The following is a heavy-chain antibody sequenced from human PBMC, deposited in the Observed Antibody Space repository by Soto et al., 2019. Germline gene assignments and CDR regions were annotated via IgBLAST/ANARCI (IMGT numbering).Heavy chain of an antibody. J-gene: IGHJ4*02. CDR3: ARGNSPVNVY. CDR2: ITSSGSTT. D-gene: IGHD3-16*02. V-gene: IGHV3-48*03. Sequence: GGSLRLSCAASGFTFSSYEMNWVRQAPGKGLEWISYITSSGSTTYYADSVKGRFTISRDNAKNSLYLQMNSLRADDTAVYYCARGNSPVNVYWGQGTLVTVSS. CDR1: GFTFSSYE.